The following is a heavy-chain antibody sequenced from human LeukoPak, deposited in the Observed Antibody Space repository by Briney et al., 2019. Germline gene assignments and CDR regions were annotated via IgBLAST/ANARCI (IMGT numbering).Heavy chain of an antibody. CDR2: INPEGSRT. V-gene: IGHV3-7*01. CDR3: ARDRGYNSFDY. CDR1: GFAFRGSC. Sequence: GGSLRLSCAGTGFAFRGSCMTWVRPAPGKGPEWVANINPEGSRTNYVDSVQGRFTISRDNAKNLLFLQVNSLRDDDTAVFYCARDRGYNSFDYWGQGTLVTVSS. J-gene: IGHJ4*02. D-gene: IGHD6-19*01.